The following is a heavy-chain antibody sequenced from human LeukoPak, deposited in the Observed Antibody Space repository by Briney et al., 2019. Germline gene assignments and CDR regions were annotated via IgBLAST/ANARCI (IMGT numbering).Heavy chain of an antibody. CDR3: TKSVRSIWWGGAYYFDY. CDR2: ISASGGTT. D-gene: IGHD6-13*01. V-gene: IGHV3-23*01. Sequence: PGGSLRLSCAASGFTFSTYAMSWVRQAPGKGLEWVSGISASGGTTYYADSVKGRFSISRDNSKNTLYLQMNSLRAEDTAVYYCTKSVRSIWWGGAYYFDYWGQGALVTVSS. J-gene: IGHJ4*02. CDR1: GFTFSTYA.